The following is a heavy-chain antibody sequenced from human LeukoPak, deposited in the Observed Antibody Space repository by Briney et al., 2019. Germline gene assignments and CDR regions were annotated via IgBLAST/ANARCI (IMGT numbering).Heavy chain of an antibody. J-gene: IGHJ4*02. V-gene: IGHV3-74*01. Sequence: AGGSLRLSCAASGFTFSSYAMHWVRHAPGKGLVWVSLINSDGTTTAYADSVKGRFTISRDNSENTVYLQMNSLRVEDTALYYCARGPRSGSGEMFDHGGQGTLVTASS. CDR1: GFTFSSYA. CDR2: INSDGTTT. CDR3: ARGPRSGSGEMFDH. D-gene: IGHD3-10*01.